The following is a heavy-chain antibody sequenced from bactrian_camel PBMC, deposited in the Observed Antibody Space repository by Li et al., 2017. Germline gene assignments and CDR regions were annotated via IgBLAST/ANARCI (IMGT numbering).Heavy chain of an antibody. V-gene: IGHV3S55*01. D-gene: IGHD5*01. Sequence: VQLVESGGGSVQVGGSLRLSCVASGDTIGRYCMGWFRQAPGKEREGVATLFINGSSAYADAVKGRFTVDKDNAKNVVYLQMDSLKPEDTAMYYCAAGYMPGWGYPEPKSADFVEWGQGTQVTVS. J-gene: IGHJ6*01. CDR1: GDTIGRYC. CDR3: AAGYMPGWGYPEPKSADFVE. CDR2: LFINGSS.